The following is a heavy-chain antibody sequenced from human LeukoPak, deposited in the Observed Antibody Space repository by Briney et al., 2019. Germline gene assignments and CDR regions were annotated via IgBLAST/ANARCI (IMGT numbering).Heavy chain of an antibody. Sequence: SETLSLTCNVSGGSISSYYWSWIRQPAGKGLDWIGRIYSSGNTNYNPSLQSRVTMSVDTSKNQLSLNLSSVTAADTAVYYCAREYSSGWYFDYWGQGTLVTVSS. CDR2: IYSSGNT. CDR3: AREYSSGWYFDY. D-gene: IGHD6-19*01. J-gene: IGHJ4*02. V-gene: IGHV4-4*07. CDR1: GGSISSYY.